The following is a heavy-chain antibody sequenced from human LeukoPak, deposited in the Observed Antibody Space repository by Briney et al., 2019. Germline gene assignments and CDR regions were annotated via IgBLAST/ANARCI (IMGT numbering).Heavy chain of an antibody. CDR1: GGSISSSSYY. D-gene: IGHD3-9*01. CDR2: IYYSGST. J-gene: IGHJ4*02. Sequence: SGTLSLTCTVSGGSISSSSYYWGWLRQPPGKGLEWIGSIYYSGSTYYNPSLKSRVTISVDTSKNQFSLKLSSVTAADTAVYYCARKKTYYDILTGYQYSTFDYWGQGTLVTVSS. V-gene: IGHV4-39*01. CDR3: ARKKTYYDILTGYQYSTFDY.